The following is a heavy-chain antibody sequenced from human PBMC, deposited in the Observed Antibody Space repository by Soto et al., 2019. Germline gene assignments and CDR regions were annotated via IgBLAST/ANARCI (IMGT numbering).Heavy chain of an antibody. CDR2: ISAYNGNT. CDR3: AGYRDFWSGILGYYYYMDV. Sequence: GASVKVSCKASGYTFTSYGISWVRQAPGQGLEWMGWISAYNGNTNYAQKLQGRVTMTTDTSTSTAYMELRSLRSDDTAVYYCAGYRDFWSGILGYYYYMDVWGKGTTVTVSS. CDR1: GYTFTSYG. V-gene: IGHV1-18*01. D-gene: IGHD3-3*01. J-gene: IGHJ6*03.